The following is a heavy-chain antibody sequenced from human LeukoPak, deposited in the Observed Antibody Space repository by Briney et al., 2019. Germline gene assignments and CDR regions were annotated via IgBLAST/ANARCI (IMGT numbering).Heavy chain of an antibody. CDR1: GFTFSEYY. D-gene: IGHD5-12*01. J-gene: IGHJ5*02. V-gene: IGHV3-11*01. Sequence: GGALRLSCAASGFTFSEYYMSWSRQAPGEGPGWLSYISDSGRSIYSAESVRGRFTISRENAKNSLSLQMNSLTAEDTAIYYCARVPNYSGYDFPWVTWFAPWGQGTVVSVYS. CDR2: ISDSGRSI. CDR3: ARVPNYSGYDFPWVTWFAP.